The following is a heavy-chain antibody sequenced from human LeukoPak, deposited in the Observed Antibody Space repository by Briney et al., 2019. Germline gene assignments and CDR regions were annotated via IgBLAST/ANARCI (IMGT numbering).Heavy chain of an antibody. CDR2: IYHSGST. V-gene: IGHV4-4*02. D-gene: IGHD3-16*01. CDR1: GGSINNSHW. CDR3: ARVGHSFDY. J-gene: IGHJ4*02. Sequence: PSETLSLTCAVSGGSINNSHWWSWVRQPPGKGLEWIGSIYHSGSTYYNPSLKSRVTISVDTSKNQFSLKLSSVTAADTAVYYCARVGHSFDYWGQGTLVTVSS.